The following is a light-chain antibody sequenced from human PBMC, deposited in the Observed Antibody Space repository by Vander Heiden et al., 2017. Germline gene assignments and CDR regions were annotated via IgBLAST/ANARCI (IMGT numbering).Light chain of an antibody. J-gene: IGKJ3*01. Sequence: EIVLPQSPATLSLSPGERATLSCRASQRVTNYLAWYQQKPGQAPRLLIYDASNRATGIPARFSGSGSGTDFTLTISSLEPEDFAVYYCQHRVSFLFTFGPGTKLDIK. CDR2: DAS. CDR3: QHRVSFLFT. CDR1: QRVTNY. V-gene: IGKV3-11*01.